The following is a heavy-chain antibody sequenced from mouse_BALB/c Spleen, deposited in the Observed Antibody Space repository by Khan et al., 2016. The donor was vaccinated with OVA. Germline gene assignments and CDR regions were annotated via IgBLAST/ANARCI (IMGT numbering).Heavy chain of an antibody. CDR3: TRHGYVAWFTY. Sequence: IQLVQSGPELMKPGASVKISCKASGYSFTSYYIHWIMQSPGKSLEWIGYIDPFSGGITYNQKFKGKATLTVDKSSSTAYIYFSNLTSEDSAVYYCTRHGYVAWFTYWGQGTLVTVSA. CDR2: IDPFSGGI. CDR1: GYSFTSYY. V-gene: IGHV1S135*01. D-gene: IGHD2-2*01. J-gene: IGHJ3*01.